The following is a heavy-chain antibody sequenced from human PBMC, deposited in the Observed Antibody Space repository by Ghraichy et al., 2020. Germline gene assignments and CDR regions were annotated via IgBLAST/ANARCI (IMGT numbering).Heavy chain of an antibody. CDR3: ARDRANYGWIFDY. D-gene: IGHD3-10*01. V-gene: IGHV4-59*01. Sequence: SETLSLTCTVSGGSISSYYWNWIRQPPGKALEWIGSIYNTGNTNYNPSLKSRVTISIDTSKSQFSLKVNSMTAADTAIYYCARDRANYGWIFDYWGQGSLVTVSS. CDR1: GGSISSYY. J-gene: IGHJ4*02. CDR2: IYNTGNT.